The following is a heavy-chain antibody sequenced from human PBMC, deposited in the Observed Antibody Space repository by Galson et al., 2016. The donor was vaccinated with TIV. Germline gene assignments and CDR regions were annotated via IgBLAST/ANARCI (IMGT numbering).Heavy chain of an antibody. Sequence: SLRLSCAASGFTFSSHAMTWVRQAPGKGLEWVSAISGSGATTHYADSVKGRFTISRENSKNTLYVQMDSLRAEDTALYYCAKVPSSGFSYYYCWDVWGQGTTVTVS. D-gene: IGHD3-22*01. CDR3: AKVPSSGFSYYYCWDV. J-gene: IGHJ6*02. CDR2: ISGSGATT. CDR1: GFTFSSHA. V-gene: IGHV3-23*01.